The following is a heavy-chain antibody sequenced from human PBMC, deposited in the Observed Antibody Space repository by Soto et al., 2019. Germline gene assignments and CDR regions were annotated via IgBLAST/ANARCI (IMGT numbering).Heavy chain of an antibody. CDR2: IFWNDER. V-gene: IGHV2-26*01. D-gene: IGHD1-7*01. Sequence: QVPLKESGPVLVKPTETLTLTCTVSGFSLSKARMGVSWIRQPPGKALEWLAHIFWNDERSYNTSLKSRFTITRDTSKSQVVLTMTNVDPVDTGTYFCARALREELPIYYFDSWGQGTLVTVSA. J-gene: IGHJ4*02. CDR1: GFSLSKARMG. CDR3: ARALREELPIYYFDS.